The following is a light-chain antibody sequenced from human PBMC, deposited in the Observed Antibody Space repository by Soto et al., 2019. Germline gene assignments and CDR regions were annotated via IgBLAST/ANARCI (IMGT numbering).Light chain of an antibody. CDR3: QQSYRSPT. V-gene: IGKV1-39*01. CDR1: QSISSY. J-gene: IGKJ1*01. CDR2: AAS. Sequence: DIQMTQSPSSLSASVGDRVTITCRASQSISSYLNWYQQKPGKAPKLLIYAASTLQFGVPSRFSGSGSGTDFTLTISSLQPEDFATYYCQQSYRSPTLGQGTKVDI.